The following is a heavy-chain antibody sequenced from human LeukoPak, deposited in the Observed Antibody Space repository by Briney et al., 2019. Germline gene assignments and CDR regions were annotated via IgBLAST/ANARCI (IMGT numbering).Heavy chain of an antibody. CDR1: GFTFSSYA. D-gene: IGHD5-24*01. J-gene: IGHJ4*02. CDR3: AKGRRDGYNWGNYYFDY. Sequence: PGGSLRLSCAASGFTFSSYAMHWVRQAPGKGLEWVSLISWDGGSTYYADSVKGRFTISRDNSKNSLYLQMNSLRAEDTALYYCAKGRRDGYNWGNYYFDYWGQGTLVTVSS. CDR2: ISWDGGST. V-gene: IGHV3-43D*03.